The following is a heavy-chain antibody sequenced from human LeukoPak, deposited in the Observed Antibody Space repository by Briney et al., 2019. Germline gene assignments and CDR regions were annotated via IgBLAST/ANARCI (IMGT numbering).Heavy chain of an antibody. CDR2: ISGSAGST. CDR3: AKLGVAVNDW. Sequence: GGSLRLSCAASGLTFSNYAMSWVRQVPGKGLEWISAISGSAGSTYYADSVKSRFTISRDNSKSTLYLQMNSMRAEDTAIYYCAKLGVAVNDWWGQGTLVTVYS. J-gene: IGHJ4*02. D-gene: IGHD6-19*01. CDR1: GLTFSNYA. V-gene: IGHV3-23*01.